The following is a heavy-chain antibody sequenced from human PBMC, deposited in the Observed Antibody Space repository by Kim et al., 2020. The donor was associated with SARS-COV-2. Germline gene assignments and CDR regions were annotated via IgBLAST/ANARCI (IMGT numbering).Heavy chain of an antibody. CDR2: GNT. CDR3: ARVDGYDFDH. J-gene: IGHJ4*02. V-gene: IGHV4-30-2*01. Sequence: GNTYSTPSLKSRVTVSVDRSKNQLALNVTSVTAADTAVYYCARVDGYDFDHWGQGTLVTVSS. D-gene: IGHD5-12*01.